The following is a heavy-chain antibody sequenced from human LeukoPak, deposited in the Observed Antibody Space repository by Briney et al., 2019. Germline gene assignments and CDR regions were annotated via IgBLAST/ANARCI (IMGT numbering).Heavy chain of an antibody. CDR2: INHSGST. Sequence: SETLSLTCAVYGGSFSGYYWSWIRQPPGKGLEWIGEINHSGSTNYNPSLKSRVTISVDTSKNQFSPKLSSVTAADTAVYYCARAAYYGPHWAYWGQGTLVTVSS. CDR3: ARAAYYGPHWAY. J-gene: IGHJ4*02. D-gene: IGHD4-17*01. CDR1: GGSFSGYY. V-gene: IGHV4-34*01.